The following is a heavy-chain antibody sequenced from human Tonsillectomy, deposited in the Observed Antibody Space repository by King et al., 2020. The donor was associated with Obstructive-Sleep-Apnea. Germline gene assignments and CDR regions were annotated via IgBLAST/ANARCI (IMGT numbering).Heavy chain of an antibody. J-gene: IGHJ5*02. V-gene: IGHV3-30*04. CDR2: ISHDGINK. CDR3: ARDQGPCTNGVCHNEATKKNWFDP. CDR1: GFMFSSQA. Sequence: VQLVESGGGVVQPGRSLRLSCAASGFMFSSQAMHWVRQAPGKGLEWVAVISHDGINKYYANSVWGRFTISRDNSNNTLFLEMNSLGTEDTALYNWARDQGPCTNGVCHNEATKKNWFDPWGQGTLVTVSS. D-gene: IGHD2-8*01.